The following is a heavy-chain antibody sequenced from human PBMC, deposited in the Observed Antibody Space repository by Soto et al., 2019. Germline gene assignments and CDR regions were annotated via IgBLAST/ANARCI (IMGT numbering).Heavy chain of an antibody. CDR3: ARDPKTTGGQHWAFNYFDS. CDR2: ISYDGTNK. V-gene: IGHV3-30-3*01. J-gene: IGHJ4*02. CDR1: GFSFSISP. Sequence: QVQLVESGGGVVQPGRSLRLSCAASGFSFSISPMHWVRQAPGKGPEWVALISYDGTNKFYADSVKGRFTISRDNSKSTLYLHVDSLGPEYAAVYYCARDPKTTGGQHWAFNYFDSWGQGTLVTVSS. D-gene: IGHD2-8*02.